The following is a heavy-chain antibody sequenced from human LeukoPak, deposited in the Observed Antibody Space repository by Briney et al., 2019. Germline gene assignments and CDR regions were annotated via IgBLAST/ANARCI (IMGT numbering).Heavy chain of an antibody. Sequence: PSETLSLTCTVSGGSISSYYWSWIRQPPGKGLEWIGYIYYSGSTNYNPSLKGRVTISVDTSKNQLSLKLSSVTAADTAVYYCAQSSGYYSQPFDYWGQGTLVTVSS. J-gene: IGHJ4*02. V-gene: IGHV4-59*01. CDR2: IYYSGST. D-gene: IGHD3-22*01. CDR1: GGSISSYY. CDR3: AQSSGYYSQPFDY.